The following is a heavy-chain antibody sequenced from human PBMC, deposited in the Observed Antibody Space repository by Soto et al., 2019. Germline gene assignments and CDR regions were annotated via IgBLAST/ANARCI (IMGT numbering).Heavy chain of an antibody. CDR1: GDSISSGGYY. J-gene: IGHJ4*02. V-gene: IGHV4-31*03. CDR2: IYDNGDA. D-gene: IGHD1-7*01. CDR3: ARVKGGTTRRAFDS. Sequence: QVQLQESGPGLVKPSQTLSLTCTVSGDSISSGGYYWSWIRQHPGKGLEWIGYIYDNGDAYYSPSLRGRVVISLDRSENQFSLRLSSVTAADTAVYYCARVKGGTTRRAFDSWGQGTLVTVSS.